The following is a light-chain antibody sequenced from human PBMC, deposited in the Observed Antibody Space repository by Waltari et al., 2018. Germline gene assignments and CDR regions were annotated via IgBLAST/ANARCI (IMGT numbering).Light chain of an antibody. CDR1: SSNIGSNY. J-gene: IGLJ2*01. V-gene: IGLV1-47*01. CDR2: RNK. CDR3: AAWDDSLSGPV. Sequence: QSVLTQPPSASGTPGQRVTIFCSGSSSNIGSNYVYWYQQLPGTAPKLLIFRNKQRPSGVPDRFSGSKSGTSASLAISGLRSEDEADYYCAAWDDSLSGPVFGGGTKLTVL.